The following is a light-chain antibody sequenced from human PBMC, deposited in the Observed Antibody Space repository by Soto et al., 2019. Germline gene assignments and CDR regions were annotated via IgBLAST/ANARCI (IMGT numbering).Light chain of an antibody. J-gene: IGKJ1*01. V-gene: IGKV1-6*02. Sequence: AIHMAETPSSLCASVGDRVTITCRASQGIRNDLGWYQQKPGKAPKLLIYAASSLQDGVPSRFSGSGSGTYFTLTITNLQPEDFATYYCVQDFNFPWTFGQGPRWIS. CDR3: VQDFNFPWT. CDR1: QGIRND. CDR2: AAS.